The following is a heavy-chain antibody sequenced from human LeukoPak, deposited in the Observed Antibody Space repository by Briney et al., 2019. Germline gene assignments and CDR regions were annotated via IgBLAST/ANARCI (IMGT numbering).Heavy chain of an antibody. V-gene: IGHV3-74*01. CDR2: INADGSSA. J-gene: IGHJ6*02. D-gene: IGHD3-10*01. CDR3: ARDYGRSRDYGMDV. CDR1: GFTLSNYW. Sequence: GGSLRLSCAASGFTLSNYWMHWVRQAPGKGLVWVSRINADGSSASYADSVRGRFTISRDNAKNTLYLQMNSLRAEDAAMYYCARDYGRSRDYGMDVWGQGTTVTVSS.